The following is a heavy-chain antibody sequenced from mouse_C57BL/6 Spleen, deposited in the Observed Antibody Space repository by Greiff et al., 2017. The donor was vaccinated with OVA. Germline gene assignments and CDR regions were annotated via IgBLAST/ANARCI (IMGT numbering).Heavy chain of an antibody. CDR1: GYTFTSYW. V-gene: IGHV1-64*01. CDR2: IHPNSGST. J-gene: IGHJ2*01. Sequence: QVHVKQPGAELAKPGASVTLSCKASGYTFTSYWMHWVKQRPGQGLEWIGMIHPNSGSTNYNEKFKSKATLTVDKSSSTAYMQLSSLTSEDSAVYYCWIYDGYYWGQGTTLTVSS. D-gene: IGHD2-3*01. CDR3: WIYDGYY.